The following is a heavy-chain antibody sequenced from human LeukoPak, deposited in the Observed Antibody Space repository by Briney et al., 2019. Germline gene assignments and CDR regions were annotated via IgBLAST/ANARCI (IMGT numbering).Heavy chain of an antibody. V-gene: IGHV3-23*01. D-gene: IGHD6-13*01. CDR1: DFTFRTYP. J-gene: IGHJ3*01. CDR2: ISVSDTT. CDR3: AKDSRWPNDAFNL. Sequence: GGSLRLSCAASDFTFRTYPMSWVRQAPGKGLEWVAAISVSDTTFYAGSVKGRFTISRDNSKNTVYLQMNSLRDDDTAVYYCAKDSRWPNDAFNLWGQGTLVTVSS.